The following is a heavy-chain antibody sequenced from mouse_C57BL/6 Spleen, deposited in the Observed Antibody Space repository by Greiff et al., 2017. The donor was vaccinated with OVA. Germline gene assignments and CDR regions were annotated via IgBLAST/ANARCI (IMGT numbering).Heavy chain of an antibody. CDR3: TTSVFDY. CDR1: GFNIKDDY. J-gene: IGHJ2*01. V-gene: IGHV14-4*01. Sequence: EVQLQQSGAELVRPGASVKLSCTASGFNIKDDYMHWVKQRPEQGLEWIGWLDPENGDTEYASKFQGKATITADTSSNTAYLQLSSLTSEDTAVYYCTTSVFDYWGQGTTLTVSS. CDR2: LDPENGDT.